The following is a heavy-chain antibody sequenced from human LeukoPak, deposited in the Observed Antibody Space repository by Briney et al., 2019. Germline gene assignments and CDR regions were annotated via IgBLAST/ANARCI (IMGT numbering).Heavy chain of an antibody. CDR3: TSQYPEYYYGSGSYPLDY. D-gene: IGHD3-10*01. V-gene: IGHV3-73*01. J-gene: IGHJ4*02. Sequence: GGSLRLSCAASGFTFSGSAMHWVRQASGKGLEWVGRIRSKANSYATAYAASVKGRFTISRDDSKNTAYLQMNSLKTEDTAVYYCTSQYPEYYYGSGSYPLDYWGQGALATVSS. CDR2: IRSKANSYAT. CDR1: GFTFSGSA.